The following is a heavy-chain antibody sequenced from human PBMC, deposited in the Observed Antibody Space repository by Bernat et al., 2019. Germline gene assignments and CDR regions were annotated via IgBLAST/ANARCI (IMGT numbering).Heavy chain of an antibody. D-gene: IGHD2-8*01. V-gene: IGHV3-30-3*01. Sequence: QVQLVESGGGVVQPGRSLRLSCAASGFTFSSYAMHWVRQAPGKGLEWVAVISYDGSNKYYADSVKGRFTISRDNSKNTLYLQMNSLRAEDTAVYYCAGDSGYCTNGVCYMTYYFDYWGQGTLVTVSS. CDR1: GFTFSSYA. CDR2: ISYDGSNK. J-gene: IGHJ4*02. CDR3: AGDSGYCTNGVCYMTYYFDY.